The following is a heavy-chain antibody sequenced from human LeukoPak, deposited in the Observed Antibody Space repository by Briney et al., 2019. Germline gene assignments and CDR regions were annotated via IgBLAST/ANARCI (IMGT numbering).Heavy chain of an antibody. V-gene: IGHV3-23*01. Sequence: GGSLRLSCAASGFTFSSYWMHWVRQAPGKGLEWVSAISGSGGSTYYADSVKGRFTISRDNSKNTLYLQMNSLRAEDTAVYYCAKFSSGGIVVVVAATVFDYWGQGTLVTVSS. CDR3: AKFSSGGIVVVVAATVFDY. D-gene: IGHD2-15*01. CDR1: GFTFSSYW. J-gene: IGHJ4*02. CDR2: ISGSGGST.